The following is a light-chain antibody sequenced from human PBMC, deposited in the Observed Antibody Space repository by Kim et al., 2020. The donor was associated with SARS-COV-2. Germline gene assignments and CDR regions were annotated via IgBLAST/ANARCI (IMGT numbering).Light chain of an antibody. J-gene: IGLJ2*01. Sequence: NFMLTQPHSVSESPGKTVTISCTRSSGSIASYYVQWYQQRPGSAPTTVIYEDNERPSGVPDRFSGSIDSSSNSASFTISGLKTEDEADYSCQSYDSSNVVFGGGPQLTV. CDR2: EDN. CDR3: QSYDSSNVV. V-gene: IGLV6-57*04. CDR1: SGSIASYY.